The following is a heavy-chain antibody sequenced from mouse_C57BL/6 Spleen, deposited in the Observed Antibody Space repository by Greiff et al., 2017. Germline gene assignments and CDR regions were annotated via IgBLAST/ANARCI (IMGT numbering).Heavy chain of an antibody. Sequence: QVQLQQSGPELVKPGASVKISCKASGYAFSSSWMNWVKQRPGKGLEWIGRIYPGDGDTNYNGKFKGKATLTADKSSSTAYMQLSSLTSEDSAVYFCARSGDYEGYFDVWGTGTTVTVSS. CDR3: ARSGDYEGYFDV. J-gene: IGHJ1*03. V-gene: IGHV1-82*01. D-gene: IGHD2-4*01. CDR1: GYAFSSSW. CDR2: IYPGDGDT.